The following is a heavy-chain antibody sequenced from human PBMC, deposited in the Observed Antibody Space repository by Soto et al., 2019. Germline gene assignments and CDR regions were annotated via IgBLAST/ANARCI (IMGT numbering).Heavy chain of an antibody. CDR3: ATSQKGYNWNYFDH. Sequence: PSETLSLTCSVSGDSIGNYYWAWIRQPPGKGLEWIGYVYHNGNTNYKPSLKSRVSVSVDTSKNQFSLKVSGVSAADTAVYYCATSQKGYNWNYFDHWGQGVLGTVSS. CDR2: VYHNGNT. V-gene: IGHV4-4*08. D-gene: IGHD1-20*01. J-gene: IGHJ4*02. CDR1: GDSIGNYY.